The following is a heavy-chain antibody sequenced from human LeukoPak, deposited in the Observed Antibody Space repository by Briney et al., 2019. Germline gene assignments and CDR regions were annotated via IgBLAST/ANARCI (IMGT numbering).Heavy chain of an antibody. Sequence: GGSLRLSCAASGFTFDDYAMHWVRQAPGKGLEWVSGISWNSGSIGYADSVKGRFTISRDNAKNSLYLQMNSLRAEDMALYYCAKASYDSSGYARGYFDYWGQGTLVTVSS. D-gene: IGHD3-22*01. CDR1: GFTFDDYA. CDR2: ISWNSGSI. J-gene: IGHJ4*02. CDR3: AKASYDSSGYARGYFDY. V-gene: IGHV3-9*03.